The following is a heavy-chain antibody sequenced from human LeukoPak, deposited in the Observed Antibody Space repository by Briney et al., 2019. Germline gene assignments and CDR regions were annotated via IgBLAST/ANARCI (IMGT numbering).Heavy chain of an antibody. CDR2: ISGSGDST. D-gene: IGHD3-10*01. J-gene: IGHJ4*02. V-gene: IGHV3-23*01. CDR1: GFTFSSYS. CDR3: AKVRDQYYFDY. Sequence: GGSLRLSCAASGFTFSSYSMNWVRQAPGKGLEWVSGISGSGDSTYYADSVKGRFTISRDNSKNTLYLQMNSLRAEDTAVYYCAKVRDQYYFDYWGQGTLVTVSS.